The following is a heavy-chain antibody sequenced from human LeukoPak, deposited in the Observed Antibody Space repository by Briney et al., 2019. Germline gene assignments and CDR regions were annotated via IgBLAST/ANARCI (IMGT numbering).Heavy chain of an antibody. CDR1: GGTFSSYA. Sequence: ASVKVSCKASGGTFSSYAISWVRQAPGQGLEWMGGIIPIFGTANYAQKLQGRVTMTTDTSTSTAYMELRSLRSDDTAVYYCARAREYSSSWYTYYYYYMDVWGKGTTVTVSS. CDR2: IIPIFGTA. V-gene: IGHV1-69*05. J-gene: IGHJ6*03. D-gene: IGHD6-13*01. CDR3: ARAREYSSSWYTYYYYYMDV.